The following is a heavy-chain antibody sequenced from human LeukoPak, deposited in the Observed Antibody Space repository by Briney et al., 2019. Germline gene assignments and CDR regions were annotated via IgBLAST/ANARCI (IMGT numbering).Heavy chain of an antibody. D-gene: IGHD1-1*01. CDR3: ARDSNSYFDY. Sequence: GGSLRLSCAASGFTFSSYWMHWVRHAPGKGLVWVSRINRDGSNTGNADSVKGRFTISRDNARNTLYLQMNSLRAEDTAVYYCARDSNSYFDYWGLGSLVTVSS. CDR2: INRDGSNT. CDR1: GFTFSSYW. J-gene: IGHJ4*02. V-gene: IGHV3-74*01.